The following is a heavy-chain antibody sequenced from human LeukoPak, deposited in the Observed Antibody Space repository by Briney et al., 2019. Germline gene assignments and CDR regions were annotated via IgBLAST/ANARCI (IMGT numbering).Heavy chain of an antibody. CDR1: GGSFSGYY. CDR3: AREGGLRYFDWLFDYFDY. Sequence: PSETLSLTCAVYGGSFSGYYWSWIRQPPGKWLEWIGEINHSGSTNYNPSLKSRVTISVDTSKNQFSLKLSSVTAADTAVYYCAREGGLRYFDWLFDYFDYWGQGTLVTVSS. J-gene: IGHJ4*02. CDR2: INHSGST. V-gene: IGHV4-34*01. D-gene: IGHD3-9*01.